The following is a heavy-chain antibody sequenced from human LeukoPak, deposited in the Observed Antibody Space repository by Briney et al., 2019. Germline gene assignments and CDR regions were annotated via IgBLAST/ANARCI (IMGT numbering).Heavy chain of an antibody. CDR1: GGSISSGDYY. D-gene: IGHD4-17*01. J-gene: IGHJ4*02. CDR2: IYYSGST. CDR3: ARARLTVTAGTIDY. V-gene: IGHV4-30-4*01. Sequence: RPSETLSLTRTVSGGSISSGDYYWSWIRQPPGKGLEWIGYIYYSGSTYYNPSLKSRVTISVDTSKNQFSLKLSSVTAADTAVYYCARARLTVTAGTIDYWGQGTLVTVSS.